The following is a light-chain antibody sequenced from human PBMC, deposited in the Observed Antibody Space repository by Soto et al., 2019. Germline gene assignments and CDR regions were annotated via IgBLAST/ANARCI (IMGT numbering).Light chain of an antibody. CDR1: SSDVGGYNY. V-gene: IGLV2-8*01. J-gene: IGLJ1*01. CDR2: EVS. CDR3: SSYAAGLYV. Sequence: QSALTQPPSASGSPGQSVTISCTGTSSDVGGYNYVSWYQQHPGKAPKLMIFEVSKRPSGVPDRFSGSKSGNTASLTVSGLQAEDEADYYCSSYAAGLYVFGTGTKLTVL.